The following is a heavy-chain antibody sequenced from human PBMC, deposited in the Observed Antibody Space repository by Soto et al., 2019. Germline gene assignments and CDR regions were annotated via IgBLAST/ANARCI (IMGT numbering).Heavy chain of an antibody. CDR1: GGSISSGDYY. V-gene: IGHV4-30-4*01. D-gene: IGHD1-26*01. CDR3: ATQEVGGSYVYTFDP. Sequence: SETLSLTCTGSGGSISSGDYYWSWIRQPPGKGLEWIGYIYYSGSTYYNPSLKSRVTISVDTSKNQFSLKLSSVTAADTAVYYCATQEVGGSYVYTFDPWGQGTLVTVSS. J-gene: IGHJ5*02. CDR2: IYYSGST.